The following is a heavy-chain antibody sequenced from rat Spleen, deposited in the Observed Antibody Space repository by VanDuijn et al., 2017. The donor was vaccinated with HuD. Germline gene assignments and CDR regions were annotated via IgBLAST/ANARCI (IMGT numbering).Heavy chain of an antibody. CDR3: ARDKGLGALDS. D-gene: IGHD5-1*01. V-gene: IGHV2-13*01. CDR1: GFSLSTYA. J-gene: IGHJ2*01. CDR2: IWGNVKT. Sequence: QVQLKESGPGLVQPSQTLSLSCTVSGFSLSTYAVVWVRQPPGKGLKWMGVIWGNVKTNYNSSLKSRLSITKDTSKSQVYLEMNSLQAEDTSTYFGARDKGLGALDSWGQGVMVTVSS.